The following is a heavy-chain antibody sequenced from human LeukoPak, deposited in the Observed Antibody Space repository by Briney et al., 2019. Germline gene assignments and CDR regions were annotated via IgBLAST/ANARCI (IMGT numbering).Heavy chain of an antibody. Sequence: GGSLRLSCAASGFTFSSYAMSWVRQAPGKGLEWVAAISGSGGSTYYADSVRGRFTISRDNSKNTLYLKMNSLRAEDTAVYYCAKETGLGTAMVTYYYYGMDVWGQGTTVTVSS. J-gene: IGHJ6*02. CDR2: ISGSGGST. CDR1: GFTFSSYA. CDR3: AKETGLGTAMVTYYYYGMDV. V-gene: IGHV3-23*01. D-gene: IGHD5-18*01.